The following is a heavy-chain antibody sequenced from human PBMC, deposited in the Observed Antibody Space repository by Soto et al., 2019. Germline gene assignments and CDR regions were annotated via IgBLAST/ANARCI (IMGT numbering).Heavy chain of an antibody. V-gene: IGHV4-31*03. J-gene: IGHJ4*02. D-gene: IGHD3-10*01. Sequence: QVQLQESGPGLVKPSQTLSLTCTVSGGSISSGDYSWTWIRQHPGKGLEWIGYIFYSGSTYYNPSLKSRVTISVETSKNQFSLKLNSVTAADTAVYYCARAGIGDGYFDYWGQGTLVTVSS. CDR2: IFYSGST. CDR1: GGSISSGDYS. CDR3: ARAGIGDGYFDY.